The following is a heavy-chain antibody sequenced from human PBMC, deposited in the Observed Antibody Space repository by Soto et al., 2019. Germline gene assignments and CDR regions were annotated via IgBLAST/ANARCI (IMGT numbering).Heavy chain of an antibody. J-gene: IGHJ3*02. Sequence: VQLVQSGAEVKKPGSSVKVSCKASGGTFSSYAISWVRQAPGQGLEWMGGIIPIFGTANYAQKFQGRVTITAYESTSTAYMELSSLRSEDTAVYYCASSGAYDDILTGGAFDIWGQGTMVTVSS. V-gene: IGHV1-69*01. CDR1: GGTFSSYA. CDR2: IIPIFGTA. CDR3: ASSGAYDDILTGGAFDI. D-gene: IGHD3-9*01.